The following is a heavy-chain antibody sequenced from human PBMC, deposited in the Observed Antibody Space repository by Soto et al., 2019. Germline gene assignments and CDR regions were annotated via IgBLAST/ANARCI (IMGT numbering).Heavy chain of an antibody. CDR2: INPNSGGT. D-gene: IGHD6-19*01. CDR1: GYTFTGYY. V-gene: IGHV1-2*04. J-gene: IGHJ6*02. CDR3: ARSTGRAVAGYYYYGMDV. Sequence: GASVKVSCKASGYTFTGYYMHWVRQAPGQGLEWMGWINPNSGGTNYAQKFQGWVTMTRDTSISTAYMELSRLRSDDTAVYYCARSTGRAVAGYYYYGMDVWGQGTTVTVSS.